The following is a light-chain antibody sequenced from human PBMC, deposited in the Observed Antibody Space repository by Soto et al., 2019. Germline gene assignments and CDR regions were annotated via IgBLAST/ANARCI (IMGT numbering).Light chain of an antibody. Sequence: QSVLTQPPSVSGAPGQSVTISCTGSSSNIGAGFDVHWYQQLPGTTPKLVIYGNNNRPSGVPDRFSGSKSGTSASLAITGRQAEDEADYYCQSSDSSLSVVFGGGTKLTVL. CDR3: QSSDSSLSVV. CDR2: GNN. J-gene: IGLJ2*01. V-gene: IGLV1-40*01. CDR1: SSNIGAGFD.